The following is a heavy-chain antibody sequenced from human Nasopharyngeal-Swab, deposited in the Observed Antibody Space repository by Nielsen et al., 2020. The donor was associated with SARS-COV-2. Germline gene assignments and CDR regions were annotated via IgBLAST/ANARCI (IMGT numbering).Heavy chain of an antibody. D-gene: IGHD6-6*01. CDR3: ARDWTRYSSSPQTWFDP. V-gene: IGHV3-33*01. CDR2: IWYDGSNK. Sequence: WIPERPGEAPVGVAVIWYDGSNKYYADSVKGRFTISRDNSKNTLYLQMNSLRAEDTAVYYCARDWTRYSSSPQTWFDPWGQGTLVTVSS. J-gene: IGHJ5*02.